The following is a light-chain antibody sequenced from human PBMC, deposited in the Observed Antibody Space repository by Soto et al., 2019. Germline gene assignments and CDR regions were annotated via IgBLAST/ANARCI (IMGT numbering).Light chain of an antibody. V-gene: IGKV3-11*01. J-gene: IGKJ1*01. CDR1: QSIGLA. CDR3: QQRTDRPPWT. Sequence: EIVLTQSASTLSLSTGERATLSCRASQSIGLAIAWYQHKPGQAPRLLIFDASQRATGIPARFRGSGSGTDFTLSISSLEPEDFAVYYCQQRTDRPPWTFGQGTKVDI. CDR2: DAS.